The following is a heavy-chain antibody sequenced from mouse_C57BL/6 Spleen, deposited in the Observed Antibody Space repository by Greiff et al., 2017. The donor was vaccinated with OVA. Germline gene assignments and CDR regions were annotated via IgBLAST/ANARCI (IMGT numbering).Heavy chain of an antibody. CDR1: GYSFTDYN. J-gene: IGHJ3*01. CDR2: INPNYGTT. CDR3: AREERGFYYGSSSAWFAY. V-gene: IGHV1-39*01. D-gene: IGHD1-1*01. Sequence: VQLQQSGPELVKPGASVKISCKASGYSFTDYNMNWVKQSNGKSLEWIGVINPNYGTTSYTQKFKGKATLTVDPSSSTAYMQLNSLTSEDSAVYYCAREERGFYYGSSSAWFAYWGQGTLVTVSA.